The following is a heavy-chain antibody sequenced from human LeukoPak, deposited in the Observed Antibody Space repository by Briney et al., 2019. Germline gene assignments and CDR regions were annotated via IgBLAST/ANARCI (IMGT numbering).Heavy chain of an antibody. Sequence: GGSLRLSCAASGFTFSSYAMSWVRQAPGKGLEWVSFITTSGATTSYADSVKGRSTISRDDPRNTLYMQMNSLRDEDTALYYCAIMHGYYDGSGYWVQWGQGTLVTVSS. CDR3: AIMHGYYDGSGYWVQ. D-gene: IGHD3-22*01. V-gene: IGHV3-23*01. CDR2: ITTSGATT. CDR1: GFTFSSYA. J-gene: IGHJ4*02.